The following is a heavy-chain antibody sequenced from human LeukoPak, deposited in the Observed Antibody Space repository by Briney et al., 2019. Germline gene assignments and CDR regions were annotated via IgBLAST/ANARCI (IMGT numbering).Heavy chain of an antibody. V-gene: IGHV3-11*01. CDR2: ISSSGSTI. Sequence: PGGSLRLSCAASGFTFSDYYMSWIRQAPGKGLEWVSYISSSGSTIYYADSVKGRFTIFRDNAKNSLYLQMNSLRAEDTAVYYCARDKYYGSGSQREDVWGQGTTVTVSS. CDR3: ARDKYYGSGSQREDV. CDR1: GFTFSDYY. D-gene: IGHD3-10*01. J-gene: IGHJ6*02.